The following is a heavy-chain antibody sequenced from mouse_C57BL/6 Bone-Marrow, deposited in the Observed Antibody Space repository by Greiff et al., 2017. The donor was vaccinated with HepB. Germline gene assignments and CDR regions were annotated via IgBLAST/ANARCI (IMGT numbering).Heavy chain of an antibody. CDR2: IWSGGST. D-gene: IGHD4-1*01. Sequence: VQLQESGPGLVQPSQSLSITCTVSGFSFTSYGVHWVRQSPGKGLEWLGVIWSGGSTDYNAAFISRLSISKDNSKSQVFFKMNSLQADDTAIYYCARGTKLTGENYFDYWGQGTTLTVSS. CDR1: GFSFTSYG. J-gene: IGHJ2*01. CDR3: ARGTKLTGENYFDY. V-gene: IGHV2-2*01.